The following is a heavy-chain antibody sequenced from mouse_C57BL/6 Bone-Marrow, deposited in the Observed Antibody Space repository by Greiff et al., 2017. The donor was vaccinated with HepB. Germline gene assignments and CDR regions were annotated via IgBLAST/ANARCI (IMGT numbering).Heavy chain of an antibody. V-gene: IGHV3-8*01. J-gene: IGHJ1*03. Sequence: VQLQQSGPGLAKPSQTLSLTCSVTGYSITSYYWNWIRKFPGNKLEYMGYISYSGSTYYNPSLKSRISITRDTSKNQYYLQLNSVTTEDTATYYCARRRSTMVTTWYFDVWGTGTTVTVSS. D-gene: IGHD2-2*01. CDR3: ARRRSTMVTTWYFDV. CDR1: GYSITSYY. CDR2: ISYSGST.